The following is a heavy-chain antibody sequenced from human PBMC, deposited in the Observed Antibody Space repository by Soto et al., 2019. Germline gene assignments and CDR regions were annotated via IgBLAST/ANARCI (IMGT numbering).Heavy chain of an antibody. CDR2: IMPIFAAP. Sequence: QVQLMQSGAEVKKPGSSMKVSCKASGGTISTNVISWVRQAPGQGLEWMGEIMPIFAAPNNAQKFQGRLTISADTSTTTVYMELSSLTSEDTAVYFCATGARYCSGGSCYSDDWGQGTLVIVSS. J-gene: IGHJ4*02. D-gene: IGHD2-15*01. V-gene: IGHV1-69*06. CDR1: GGTISTNV. CDR3: ATGARYCSGGSCYSDD.